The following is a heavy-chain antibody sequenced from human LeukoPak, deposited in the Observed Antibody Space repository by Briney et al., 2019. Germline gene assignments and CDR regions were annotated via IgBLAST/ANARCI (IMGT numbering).Heavy chain of an antibody. Sequence: GGSQRLSCAASGFTFSSYSMNWVRQAPGKGLEWVSSISSSSSYIYYADSVKGRFTISSDNAKNSLYLQMNSLRAEDTAVYYCARDFITMVRGVIIRPFDYWGQGTLVTVSS. CDR3: ARDFITMVRGVIIRPFDY. CDR2: ISSSSSYI. J-gene: IGHJ4*02. CDR1: GFTFSSYS. D-gene: IGHD3-10*01. V-gene: IGHV3-21*01.